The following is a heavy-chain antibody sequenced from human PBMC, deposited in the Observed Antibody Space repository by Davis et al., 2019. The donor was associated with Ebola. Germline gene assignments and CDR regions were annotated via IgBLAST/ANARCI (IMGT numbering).Heavy chain of an antibody. CDR3: ARVASLVSSTRGFDS. CDR2: IYPRDSDT. Sequence: GEPLKISCKDFGFTFTNYWIAWVRQMPGKGLECMGVIYPRDSDTRYSPSFQGQVTISADKSINTAYLQWSSLKASDTAMYYCARVASLVSSTRGFDSWGQGTLVTVSS. D-gene: IGHD2-2*01. CDR1: GFTFTNYW. J-gene: IGHJ4*02. V-gene: IGHV5-51*01.